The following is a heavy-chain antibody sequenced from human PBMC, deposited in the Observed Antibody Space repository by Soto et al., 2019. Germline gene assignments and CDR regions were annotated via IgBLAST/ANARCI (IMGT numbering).Heavy chain of an antibody. V-gene: IGHV3-23*01. J-gene: IGHJ4*02. Sequence: EVQLLESGGGLVQPGGSLRLSCAASGFTFSSYAMSWVRQAPGKGLEWVSAISGSGGSTYYADSVKGRFTISRDNSKNTLYLQMNSLRAEDTAVYYCAKERDDYIWGSYRREYYFDYWGPGTLVTVSS. CDR2: ISGSGGST. D-gene: IGHD3-16*02. CDR3: AKERDDYIWGSYRREYYFDY. CDR1: GFTFSSYA.